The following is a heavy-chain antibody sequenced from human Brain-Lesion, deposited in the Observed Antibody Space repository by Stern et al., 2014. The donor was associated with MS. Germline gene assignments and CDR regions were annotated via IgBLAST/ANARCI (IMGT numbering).Heavy chain of an antibody. CDR1: GLTVANEY. J-gene: IGHJ6*02. V-gene: IGHV3-53*04. Sequence: MQLVQSGGGLVQPGGSLRLSCAASGLTVANEYMSWVRQAPGKGPEWVSLIYASGTTAYADSVKGRFIISRHNSENTLSLQMNSLRPEDTAVYYCAREGGDDDDYYGLDVWGPGTTVTVSS. D-gene: IGHD5-12*01. CDR2: IYASGTT. CDR3: AREGGDDDDYYGLDV.